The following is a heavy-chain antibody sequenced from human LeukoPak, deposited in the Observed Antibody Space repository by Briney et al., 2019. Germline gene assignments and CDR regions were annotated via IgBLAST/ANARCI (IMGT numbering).Heavy chain of an antibody. Sequence: GGSLRLSCAASGFTFSNYAMTWVRQAPGKGLEWVSTISGTGGFTYYADSVQGRFTISRDNSKNTLDLQMHSLRAEDTALYYCAKALLSSAARYFDSWGQGTLVTVSP. D-gene: IGHD6-6*01. CDR3: AKALLSSAARYFDS. CDR2: ISGTGGFT. J-gene: IGHJ4*02. V-gene: IGHV3-23*01. CDR1: GFTFSNYA.